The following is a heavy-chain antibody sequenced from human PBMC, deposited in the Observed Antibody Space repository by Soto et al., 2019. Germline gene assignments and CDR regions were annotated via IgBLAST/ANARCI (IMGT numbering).Heavy chain of an antibody. J-gene: IGHJ6*03. D-gene: IGHD3-16*01. V-gene: IGHV1-69*02. CDR1: GGTFSSYT. CDR2: ITPILGIA. Sequence: SVKVSCKASGGTFSSYTISWVRQAPGQGLEWMGRITPILGIANYAQKFQGRVTITADKSTSTAYMELSSLRSEDTAVYYCARGFGAAHNPVSYYYMDVWGQGTTVTVSS. CDR3: ARGFGAAHNPVSYYYMDV.